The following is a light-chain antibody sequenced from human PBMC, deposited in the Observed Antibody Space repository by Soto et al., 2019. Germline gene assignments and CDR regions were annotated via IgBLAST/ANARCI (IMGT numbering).Light chain of an antibody. CDR3: QQSYSTPTT. J-gene: IGKJ2*01. Sequence: DIQMTQSPSSLSASVGDRVTITCRASQSISSYLNWYQQKPGKAPKLLIYAASSLQSGVPSRFSGSGSGTDFTLTISSLQPEHFGTYYCQQSYSTPTTFGQGTKLDIK. CDR1: QSISSY. V-gene: IGKV1-39*01. CDR2: AAS.